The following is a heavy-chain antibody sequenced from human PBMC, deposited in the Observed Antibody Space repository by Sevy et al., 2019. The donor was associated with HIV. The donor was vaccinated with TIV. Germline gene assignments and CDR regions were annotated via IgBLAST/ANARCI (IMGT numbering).Heavy chain of an antibody. Sequence: GGSLRLSCAASGFTFSSYGMHWVRQAPGKGLEWVAVIWYDGSNKYYADSVKGRFTISRDNSKNTLYLQMNSLRAEDTAVYYCAREEGYRSGGSCYSGYFDYWGQGTLVTVSS. CDR1: GFTFSSYG. D-gene: IGHD2-15*01. J-gene: IGHJ4*02. V-gene: IGHV3-33*01. CDR3: AREEGYRSGGSCYSGYFDY. CDR2: IWYDGSNK.